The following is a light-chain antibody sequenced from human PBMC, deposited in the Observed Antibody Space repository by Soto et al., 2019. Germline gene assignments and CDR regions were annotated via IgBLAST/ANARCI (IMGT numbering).Light chain of an antibody. V-gene: IGKV1-5*03. Sequence: DIQMTQSPSTLSASVGDRVTITCRASQSISSWLAWYQQKPGKAPKRLIYKASTLESGIPSRFSGGGSGTEFTLTINSLQPDDFATYYCQQYDIFSLTFGGGPRWRSN. CDR1: QSISSW. J-gene: IGKJ4*01. CDR2: KAS. CDR3: QQYDIFSLT.